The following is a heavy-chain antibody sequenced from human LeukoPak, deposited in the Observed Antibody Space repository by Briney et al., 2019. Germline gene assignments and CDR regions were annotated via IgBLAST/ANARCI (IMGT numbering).Heavy chain of an antibody. CDR2: TYYRSKWYN. J-gene: IGHJ4*02. Sequence: SQTLSLTCALSGDSVSSNSATWSWIRQSPSRGLEWLGRTYYRSKWYNDYAVSVKSRITINPDTSKNQFSLQLNSVTPEDTAVYYCARRTDVYNYLDYWGQGTLVTVSS. CDR3: ARRTDVYNYLDY. D-gene: IGHD5-24*01. CDR1: GDSVSSNSAT. V-gene: IGHV6-1*01.